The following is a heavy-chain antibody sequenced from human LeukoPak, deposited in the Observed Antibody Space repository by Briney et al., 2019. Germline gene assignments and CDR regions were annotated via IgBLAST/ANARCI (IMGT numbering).Heavy chain of an antibody. Sequence: GGSLRLSCAASGFTFSSYSMNWVRQAPGKGLEWVSSISSSSSYIYYADSVKGRFTISRDNAKNSLYPQMNSLRAEDTAVYYCARDTYSSGWYLEGIFDYWGQGTLVTVSS. V-gene: IGHV3-21*01. CDR1: GFTFSSYS. CDR2: ISSSSSYI. D-gene: IGHD6-19*01. J-gene: IGHJ4*02. CDR3: ARDTYSSGWYLEGIFDY.